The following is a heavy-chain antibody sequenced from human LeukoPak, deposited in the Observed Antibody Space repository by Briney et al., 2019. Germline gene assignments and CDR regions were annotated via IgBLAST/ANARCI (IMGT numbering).Heavy chain of an antibody. Sequence: GGSLRLSCAASGFTFSSYWMRWVRQAPGKGLVWVSYIDTYGSDTNYADSVKGRFTISRDNAKNTLYLQMNSLRAEDTAVYYCVRGGSGNFFWGQGTQVTVSS. CDR1: GFTFSSYW. J-gene: IGHJ4*02. CDR3: VRGGSGNFF. D-gene: IGHD3-22*01. V-gene: IGHV3-74*01. CDR2: IDTYGSDT.